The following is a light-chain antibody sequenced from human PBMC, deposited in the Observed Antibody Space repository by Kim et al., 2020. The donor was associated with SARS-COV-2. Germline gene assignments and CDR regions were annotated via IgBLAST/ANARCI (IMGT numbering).Light chain of an antibody. CDR3: QVWDSSSDHRVV. CDR2: YDS. J-gene: IGLJ2*01. V-gene: IGLV3-21*04. CDR1: SIGSKS. Sequence: SYELTQPPSVSVAPGKTATITCGGNSIGSKSVHWYQQRPGQAPVLVISYDSDRPSGIPERYSGSNSGNTATLTISRVEAEDEADYYCQVWDSSSDHRVVFGGGTQRTVL.